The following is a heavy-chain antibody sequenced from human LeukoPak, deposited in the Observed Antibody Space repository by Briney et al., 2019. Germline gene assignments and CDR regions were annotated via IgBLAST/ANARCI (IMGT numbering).Heavy chain of an antibody. J-gene: IGHJ6*03. CDR1: GGSISSSSYY. V-gene: IGHV4-39*01. CDR3: AKAGNWGGYYYYLDV. CDR2: IYYSGSN. Sequence: PSETLSLTCTVSGGSISSSSYYWGWIRQPPGKGLEWIGSIYYSGSNYYNPSLKSRVTISVDTSKNQFSLKLSSVTAADTVVYYCAKAGNWGGYYYYLDVWGKGATVTVSS. D-gene: IGHD7-27*01.